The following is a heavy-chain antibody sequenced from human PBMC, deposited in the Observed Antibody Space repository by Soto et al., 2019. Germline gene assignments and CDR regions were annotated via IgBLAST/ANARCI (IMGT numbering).Heavy chain of an antibody. J-gene: IGHJ6*02. Sequence: PGGSLRLSCAASGFTFSSYWMSWVRQAPGKGLEWVANIKQDGSEKYYVDSVKGRFTISRDNAKNSLYLQMNSLRAEDTAVYYCARDLRYFDWLLYELWDYYYGMYVWGQGTTVVVSS. CDR1: GFTFSSYW. CDR2: IKQDGSEK. V-gene: IGHV3-7*04. D-gene: IGHD3-9*01. CDR3: ARDLRYFDWLLYELWDYYYGMYV.